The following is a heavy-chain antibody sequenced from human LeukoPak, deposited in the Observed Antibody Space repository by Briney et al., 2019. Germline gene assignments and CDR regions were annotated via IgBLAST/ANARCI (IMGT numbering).Heavy chain of an antibody. CDR2: ITGSGGST. Sequence: GGSLRLSCAASGFTFSSYAMNWVRQAPGKGLEWVSIITGSGGSTYYADSVKGRFTISRDNSKNTLYLQMSSLRAEDTAVYYCVKGRYEILTGYYDAFDIWGQGTMVTVSS. V-gene: IGHV3-23*01. CDR3: VKGRYEILTGYYDAFDI. CDR1: GFTFSSYA. J-gene: IGHJ3*02. D-gene: IGHD3-9*01.